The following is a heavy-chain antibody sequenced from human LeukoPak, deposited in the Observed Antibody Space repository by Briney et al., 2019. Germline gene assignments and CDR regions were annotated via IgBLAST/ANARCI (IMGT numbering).Heavy chain of an antibody. CDR2: ISYDGSNK. V-gene: IGHV3-30*04. CDR1: GFTFSSYA. CDR3: AKEVWFGELFGAFDI. D-gene: IGHD3-10*01. J-gene: IGHJ3*02. Sequence: GGSLRLSCAASGFTFSSYAMHWVRQAPGKGLEWVAVISYDGSNKYYADSVKGRFTISRDNSKNTLYLQMNSLRAEDTAVYYCAKEVWFGELFGAFDIWGQGTMVTVSS.